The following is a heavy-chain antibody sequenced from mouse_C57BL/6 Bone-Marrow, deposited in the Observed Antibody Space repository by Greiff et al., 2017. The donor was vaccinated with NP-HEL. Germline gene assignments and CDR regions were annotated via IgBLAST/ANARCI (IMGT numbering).Heavy chain of an antibody. CDR1: GFTFSSYA. V-gene: IGHV5-4*01. CDR2: ISDGGSYT. CDR3: ARDRGAPYRDAMDD. Sequence: EVKLVESGGGLVKPGGSLKLSCAASGFTFSSYAMSWVRQTPEKRLEWVATISDGGSYTYYPDNVKGRFTISRDNAKNNLYLQMSHLKSEDTAMYYCARDRGAPYRDAMDDWGKGTSVTVSS. J-gene: IGHJ4*01. D-gene: IGHD2-12*01.